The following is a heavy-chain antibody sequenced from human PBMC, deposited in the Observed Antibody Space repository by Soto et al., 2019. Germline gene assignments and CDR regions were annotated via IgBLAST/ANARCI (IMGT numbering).Heavy chain of an antibody. V-gene: IGHV3-30-3*01. CDR2: ISYDGSNK. Sequence: QVQLVESGGGVVQPGRSLRLSCAASGFTFSSYAMHWVRQAPGKGLEWVAVISYDGSNKYYADSVKGRFTISRDNSKNTLYLQMNSLRAEDTAVYYCARDPQNGYSSSGPAFDYWGQGTLVTVSS. CDR1: GFTFSSYA. J-gene: IGHJ4*02. D-gene: IGHD6-6*01. CDR3: ARDPQNGYSSSGPAFDY.